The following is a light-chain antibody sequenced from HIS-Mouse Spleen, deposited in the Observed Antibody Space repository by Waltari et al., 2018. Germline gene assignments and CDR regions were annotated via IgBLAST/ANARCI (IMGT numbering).Light chain of an antibody. Sequence: QSALTQPASVSGSPGQSITISCTGTRSAVGGYNYVSWYQQHPGKAPKLMIYDVSNRPSGVSNRFSGSKSGNTASLTISGLQAEDEADYYCSSYTSSSTLDYVFGTGTKVTVL. CDR2: DVS. V-gene: IGLV2-14*03. CDR1: RSAVGGYNY. J-gene: IGLJ1*01. CDR3: SSYTSSSTLDYV.